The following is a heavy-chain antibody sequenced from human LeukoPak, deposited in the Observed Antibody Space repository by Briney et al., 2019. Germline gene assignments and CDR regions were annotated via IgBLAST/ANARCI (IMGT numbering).Heavy chain of an antibody. CDR2: ISGSGGST. V-gene: IGHV3-23*01. Sequence: PGGSLRPSCAASGFIFSSYAMSWVRQAPGKGLEWVSAISGSGGSTYYADSVKGRFTISRDNSKNTLYLQMNSLRAEDTAVYYCAKGGDSSGYYLSGVDYWGQGTLVTVSS. CDR1: GFIFSSYA. J-gene: IGHJ4*02. D-gene: IGHD3-22*01. CDR3: AKGGDSSGYYLSGVDY.